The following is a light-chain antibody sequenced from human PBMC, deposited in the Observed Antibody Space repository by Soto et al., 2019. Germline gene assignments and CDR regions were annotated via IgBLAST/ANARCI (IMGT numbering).Light chain of an antibody. J-gene: IGKJ4*01. CDR2: GAS. CDR3: QQYGSSPPELT. V-gene: IGKV3-20*01. Sequence: EIVLTQSPGTLSLSPVERATLSCRASQSVSSSYLAWYQQKPGQAPRLLIDGASSRATGIPDKFSGSESGTDYTLTISRQEPEDFAVYYCQQYGSSPPELTFGGGNKVEIK. CDR1: QSVSSSY.